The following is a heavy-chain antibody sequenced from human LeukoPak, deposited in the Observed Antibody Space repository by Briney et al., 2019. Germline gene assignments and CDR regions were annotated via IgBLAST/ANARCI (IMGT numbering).Heavy chain of an antibody. J-gene: IGHJ4*02. V-gene: IGHV3-11*03. CDR2: ISSSSTYT. CDR1: GFTFSDYY. Sequence: GGSLRLSCAASGFTFSDYYMSWIPQAPGQGLEWLSYISSSSTYTNYADSVKGRFSISRDNAKSSVYLQMNSLRGQDTAVYYCAKGYSYGHFWGQGTLVTVSS. D-gene: IGHD5-18*01. CDR3: AKGYSYGHF.